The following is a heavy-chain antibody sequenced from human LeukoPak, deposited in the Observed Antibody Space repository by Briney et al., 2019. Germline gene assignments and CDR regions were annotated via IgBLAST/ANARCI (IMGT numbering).Heavy chain of an antibody. J-gene: IGHJ4*02. CDR2: IYYSGST. V-gene: IGHV4-59*02. CDR3: ASTSGYCSGGYCYSAYDY. D-gene: IGHD2-15*01. CDR1: GGSVCTYY. Sequence: SETLSVTSTVSGGSVCTYYGYWIRQPPGKGLEWIGYIYYSGSTNYNPSLKSRLTISVDTSNNQFSLKLSSVTAADTAVYYCASTSGYCSGGYCYSAYDYWGQGPVVSVSS.